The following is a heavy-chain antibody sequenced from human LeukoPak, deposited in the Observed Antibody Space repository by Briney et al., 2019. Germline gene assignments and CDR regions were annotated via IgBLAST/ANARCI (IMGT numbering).Heavy chain of an antibody. CDR3: ARDSKQWLVRGWFDP. J-gene: IGHJ5*02. V-gene: IGHV4-4*07. CDR2: IYTSGST. D-gene: IGHD6-19*01. CDR1: GGSISSYY. Sequence: SETLSLTCTDSGGSISSYYWSWIRQPAGKGLEWIGRIYTSGSTNYNPSLKSRVTMSVDTSKNQFSLKLSSVTAADTAVYYCARDSKQWLVRGWFDPWGQGTLVTVSS.